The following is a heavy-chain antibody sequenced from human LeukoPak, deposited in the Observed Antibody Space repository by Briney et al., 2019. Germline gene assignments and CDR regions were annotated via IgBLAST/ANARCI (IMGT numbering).Heavy chain of an antibody. D-gene: IGHD3-22*01. Sequence: PGGSLRLSCAASGFIFSSYDTNWVRQAPGKGLEWVSYISSSGNSIYYADSVKGRFTISRDNAKNSLYLQMNSLRAEDTAVYYCARSTDYYDTSGYLTYYFDYWGQGTLVTVSS. V-gene: IGHV3-48*03. J-gene: IGHJ4*02. CDR1: GFIFSSYD. CDR3: ARSTDYYDTSGYLTYYFDY. CDR2: ISSSGNSI.